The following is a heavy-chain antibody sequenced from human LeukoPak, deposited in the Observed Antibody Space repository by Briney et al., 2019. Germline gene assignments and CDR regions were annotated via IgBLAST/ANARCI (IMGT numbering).Heavy chain of an antibody. D-gene: IGHD1-26*01. V-gene: IGHV1-18*01. Sequence: GASVKVSCKASGYTFTSYAMHWVRQAPGQGLEWMGWISAYNGNTNYAQKLQGRVTMTTDTSTSTAYMELRSLRSDDTAVYYCARGGAGARAYYYYMDVWGKGTTVTVSS. CDR2: ISAYNGNT. CDR1: GYTFTSYA. CDR3: ARGGAGARAYYYYMDV. J-gene: IGHJ6*03.